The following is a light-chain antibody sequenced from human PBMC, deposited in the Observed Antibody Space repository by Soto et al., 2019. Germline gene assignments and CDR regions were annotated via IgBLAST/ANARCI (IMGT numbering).Light chain of an antibody. CDR2: DAS. CDR1: QTISTW. V-gene: IGKV1-5*01. CDR3: QQYNSYS. Sequence: IQMTQFPSILSSSLGDRVTITCRASQTISTWLAWHQQKPGKAPKLLIYDASTLESGVPSRFSVSGSGTEFTLTISSLQPVDFATYYCQQYNSYSFGQGTKVDI. J-gene: IGKJ1*01.